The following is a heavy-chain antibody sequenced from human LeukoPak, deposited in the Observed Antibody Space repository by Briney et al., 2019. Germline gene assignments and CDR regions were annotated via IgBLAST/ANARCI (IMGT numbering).Heavy chain of an antibody. CDR3: ARVSRFGELLHAFDY. Sequence: ASVKVSCKASGGTFSSYAISWARQAPGQGLEWMGGIIPIFGTANYAQKFQGRVTITTDESTSTAYMELSSLRSEDTAVYYCARVSRFGELLHAFDYWGQGTLVTVSS. V-gene: IGHV1-69*05. CDR2: IIPIFGTA. CDR1: GGTFSSYA. J-gene: IGHJ5*01. D-gene: IGHD3-10*01.